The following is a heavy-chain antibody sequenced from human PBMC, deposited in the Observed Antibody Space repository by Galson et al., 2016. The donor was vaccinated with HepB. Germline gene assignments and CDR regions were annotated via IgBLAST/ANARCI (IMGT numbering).Heavy chain of an antibody. CDR3: ATSHSPESYYFDY. J-gene: IGHJ4*02. CDR1: GLTVSSKY. Sequence: SLRLSCAASGLTVSSKYMAWVRQAPGKGLEWVSVIYNGGGTDHTDSVKGRFSISRDNSKNTLYLQMNSLRAEDTALYYCATSHSPESYYFDYWGQGTLVTVSS. CDR2: IYNGGGT. D-gene: IGHD2-21*01. V-gene: IGHV3-53*01.